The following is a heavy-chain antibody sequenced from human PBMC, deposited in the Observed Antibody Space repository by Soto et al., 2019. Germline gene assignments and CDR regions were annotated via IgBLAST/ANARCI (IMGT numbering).Heavy chain of an antibody. Sequence: GCLVPACSASGSTFSSYEMNWVRQAPGKGLEWVSYISSSGSAIYYADSVKGRFTISRDNDKNSLYLQMNSLRAEDTAVYYCARVRGHPAYWGQGTLVTVYS. D-gene: IGHD3-16*01. CDR3: ARVRGHPAY. CDR2: ISSSGSAI. V-gene: IGHV3-48*03. J-gene: IGHJ4*02. CDR1: GSTFSSYE.